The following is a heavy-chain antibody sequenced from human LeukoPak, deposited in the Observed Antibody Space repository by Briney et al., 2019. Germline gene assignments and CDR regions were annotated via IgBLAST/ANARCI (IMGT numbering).Heavy chain of an antibody. J-gene: IGHJ4*02. CDR3: ARGVRYFDWLEDRRGG. Sequence: GASVKVSCKASGYTFTSYDINWVRQATGQGLEWMGWMNPNSGNTGYAQKFQGRVTMTRNTSISTAYMELSSLRSEDTAVYYCARGVRYFDWLEDRRGGWGQGTLVTVSS. CDR2: MNPNSGNT. CDR1: GYTFTSYD. V-gene: IGHV1-8*01. D-gene: IGHD3-9*01.